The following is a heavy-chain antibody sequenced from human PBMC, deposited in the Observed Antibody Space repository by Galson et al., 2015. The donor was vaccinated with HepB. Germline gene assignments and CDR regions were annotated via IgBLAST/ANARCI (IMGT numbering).Heavy chain of an antibody. CDR2: IYYDGSNK. D-gene: IGHD3-3*01. CDR1: GFTFSSYG. Sequence: SLRLSCAASGFTFSSYGLHWVRQAPGKGLEWVAVIYYDGSNKYYAESVKGRFTISRDNSKNTLYLQMNNLRVEDTAVYYCAKGLVVTIFGVVIITEHDAFDIWGQGTMVTVSS. CDR3: AKGLVVTIFGVVIITEHDAFDI. J-gene: IGHJ3*02. V-gene: IGHV3-33*06.